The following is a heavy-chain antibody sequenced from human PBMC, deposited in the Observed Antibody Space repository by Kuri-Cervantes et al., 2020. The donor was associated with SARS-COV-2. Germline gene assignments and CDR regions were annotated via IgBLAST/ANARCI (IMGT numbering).Heavy chain of an antibody. CDR2: IKQDGSEK. J-gene: IGHJ6*02. D-gene: IGHD3-3*02. CDR3: ARTAHHFWSGTIYGMDV. CDR1: GFTFSSYW. Sequence: GESLKISCAASGFTFSSYWMSWVHQAPGKGLEWVANIKQDGSEKYYVDSVKGRFTISRDNAKNSLYLQMNSLRAEDTAVYYCARTAHHFWSGTIYGMDVWGQGTTVTVSS. V-gene: IGHV3-7*03.